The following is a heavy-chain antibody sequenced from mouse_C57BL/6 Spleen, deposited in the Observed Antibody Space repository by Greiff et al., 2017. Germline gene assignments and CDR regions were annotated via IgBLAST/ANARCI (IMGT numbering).Heavy chain of an antibody. CDR1: GYTFTSYW. D-gene: IGHD1-1*01. CDR2: IDPSDSYT. J-gene: IGHJ4*01. CDR3: ARRPGDYYGSRWAMDY. Sequence: QVQLQQPGAELVKPGASVKLSCKASGYTFTSYWMQWVKQRPGQGLEWIGEIDPSDSYTNYNQKFKGKATLTLDTSSSPAYMQLSSLTSEDSAVYYCARRPGDYYGSRWAMDYWGQGTSVTVSS. V-gene: IGHV1-50*01.